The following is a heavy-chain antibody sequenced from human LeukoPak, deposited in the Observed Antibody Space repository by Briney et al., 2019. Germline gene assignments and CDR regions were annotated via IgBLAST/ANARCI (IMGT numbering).Heavy chain of an antibody. CDR3: AKNAWYCLDY. Sequence: SETLSLTCTVSGDSISNNIWWSWVRQPPGKGLEWIGEIFHSGSTNYNASLKSRVTISLDKSKNQVALRVDSLTAADTAVYYCAKNAWYCLDYWGQGTLVTVSS. CDR2: IFHSGST. V-gene: IGHV4-4*02. J-gene: IGHJ4*02. CDR1: GDSISNNIW. D-gene: IGHD6-13*01.